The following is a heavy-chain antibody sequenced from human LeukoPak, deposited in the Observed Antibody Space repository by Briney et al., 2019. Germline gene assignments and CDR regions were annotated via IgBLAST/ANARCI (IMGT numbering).Heavy chain of an antibody. V-gene: IGHV1-18*01. CDR2: ISAYNGNT. CDR3: ARDPGYCSSTSCSPKKYRSVVGFDP. Sequence: VASVKVSCKASGYTFTSYGISWVRQAPGQGLEWMGWISAYNGNTNYAQKLQGRVTMTRDTSISTAYMELSRLRSDDTAVYYCARDPGYCSSTSCSPKKYRSVVGFDPWGQGTLVTVSS. J-gene: IGHJ5*02. CDR1: GYTFTSYG. D-gene: IGHD2-2*01.